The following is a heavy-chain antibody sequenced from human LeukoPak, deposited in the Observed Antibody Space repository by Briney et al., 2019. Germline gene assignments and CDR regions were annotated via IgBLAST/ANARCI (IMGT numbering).Heavy chain of an antibody. CDR1: GGSFSGYY. Sequence: NPSETLSLTCAVYGGSFSGYYWSWIRQPPGKGLEWIGEINHSGSTNYNPSLKSRVTISVDTSKNQFSLKLSSVTAADTAVYYCARGYYDSSGYYYRVQNYFDYWGQGTLVTVSS. V-gene: IGHV4-34*01. J-gene: IGHJ4*02. D-gene: IGHD3-22*01. CDR3: ARGYYDSSGYYYRVQNYFDY. CDR2: INHSGST.